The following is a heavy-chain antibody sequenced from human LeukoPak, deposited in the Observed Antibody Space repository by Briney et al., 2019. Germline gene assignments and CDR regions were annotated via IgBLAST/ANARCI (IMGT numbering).Heavy chain of an antibody. CDR2: IYYSGST. V-gene: IGHV4-59*11. CDR1: GGSISSHY. D-gene: IGHD3-3*01. CDR3: ARTRAYYDFDMDV. Sequence: SETLSLTCTVSGGSISSHYWSWIRQPPGKGLEWIGYIYYSGSTNYNPSLKSRVTISVDTSKNQFSLKLRSVTAADTAVYYCARTRAYYDFDMDVWGKGTTVTVSS. J-gene: IGHJ6*03.